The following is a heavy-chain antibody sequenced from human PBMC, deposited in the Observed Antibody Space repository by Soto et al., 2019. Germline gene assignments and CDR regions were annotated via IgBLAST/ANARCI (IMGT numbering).Heavy chain of an antibody. Sequence: GASVKVSCKASAGTFSSYAISWVRQAPGQGLEWMGGIIPIFGTANYAQKFQGRVTITADESTSTAYMELSSLRSEDTAVYYCARGAGSRTSPGMDVWGQGTTVTVSS. J-gene: IGHJ6*02. CDR3: ARGAGSRTSPGMDV. V-gene: IGHV1-69*13. CDR2: IIPIFGTA. D-gene: IGHD1-26*01. CDR1: AGTFSSYA.